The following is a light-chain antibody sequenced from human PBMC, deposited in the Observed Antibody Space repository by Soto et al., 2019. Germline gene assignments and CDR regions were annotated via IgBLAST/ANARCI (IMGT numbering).Light chain of an antibody. CDR2: DVS. Sequence: QSALTQPASVSGSPGQSITISCAGTSSDVGGYKYVSWYQQHPGKAPKLMIFDVSNRPSGVSNRFSGSKSGNTASLTISGLQAEDEADYYCSSFTGGSTLVVFGTGTKVTVL. CDR1: SSDVGGYKY. V-gene: IGLV2-14*03. J-gene: IGLJ1*01. CDR3: SSFTGGSTLVV.